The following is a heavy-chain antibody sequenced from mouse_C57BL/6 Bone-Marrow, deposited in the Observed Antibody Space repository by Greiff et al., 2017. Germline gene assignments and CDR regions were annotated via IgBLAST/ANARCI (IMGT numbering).Heavy chain of an antibody. CDR3: ARGALYYGSRPDY. D-gene: IGHD1-1*01. CDR1: GYTFTSYW. V-gene: IGHV1-61*01. J-gene: IGHJ2*01. CDR2: IYPSDSET. Sequence: QVQLQQPGAELVRPGSSVKLSCKASGYTFTSYWMDWVKQRPGQGLEWIGNIYPSDSETHYNQKFKDKATLTVDKSSSTAYMQLSSLTSEDSAVYYCARGALYYGSRPDYWGQGTTLTVSS.